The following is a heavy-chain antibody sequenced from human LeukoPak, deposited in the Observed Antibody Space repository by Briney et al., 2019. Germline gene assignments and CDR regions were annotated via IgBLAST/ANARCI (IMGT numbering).Heavy chain of an antibody. Sequence: GGSLRLSCAASGFTFSSYSMNWVRQAPGKGLEWVSSISSSSSYIYYADSVKGRFTISRDNAKNSLYLQMNSLRAEDTAVYYCARDSSSWYYFDYWGQGTLVTVSS. CDR1: GFTFSSYS. V-gene: IGHV3-21*01. CDR3: ARDSSSWYYFDY. CDR2: ISSSSSYI. J-gene: IGHJ4*02. D-gene: IGHD6-13*01.